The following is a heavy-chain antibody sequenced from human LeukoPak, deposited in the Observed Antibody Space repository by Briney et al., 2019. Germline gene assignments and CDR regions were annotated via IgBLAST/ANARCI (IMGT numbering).Heavy chain of an antibody. Sequence: GGSLRLSCAASGFTFSSYWMNWVRQAPGKGLEWVSRIKSDGSTTNYADAVKGRFAISRDNAKNTLYLQMNRLRAEATAVYFCAKDLRGSHDYWGQGTLVTVSA. V-gene: IGHV3-74*01. CDR2: IKSDGSTT. CDR1: GFTFSSYW. J-gene: IGHJ4*02. CDR3: AKDLRGSHDY. D-gene: IGHD1-26*01.